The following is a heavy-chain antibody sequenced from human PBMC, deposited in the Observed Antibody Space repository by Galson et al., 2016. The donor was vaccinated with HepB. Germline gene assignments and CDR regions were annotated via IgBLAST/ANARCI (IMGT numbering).Heavy chain of an antibody. J-gene: IGHJ4*02. CDR1: GASVTSDRHY. Sequence: SETLSLTCTVSGASVTSDRHYWTWIRQPPGKGLEWIGYIYYTGSTTYSPSLKSRVSISLDTSRSQFSLNLTSVTAADTAVYFCARGTDGLGSPYFDYWGQGALVTVSS. V-gene: IGHV4-61*01. D-gene: IGHD3-10*01. CDR2: IYYTGST. CDR3: ARGTDGLGSPYFDY.